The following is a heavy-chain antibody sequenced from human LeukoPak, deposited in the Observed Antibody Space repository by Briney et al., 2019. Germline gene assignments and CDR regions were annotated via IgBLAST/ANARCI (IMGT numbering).Heavy chain of an antibody. V-gene: IGHV4-4*02. CDR2: ISLAGQT. J-gene: IGHJ4*02. Sequence: NASGTLSLTCGVSGGSISGTNWWSWVRQPPGQGLEWIGEISLAGQTNYNPSLNGRATMSLDKSSNQLSLHLTSVTAADTATYFCSRESGPFCPFGYWGQGTLVIVSS. D-gene: IGHD1-26*01. CDR3: SRESGPFCPFGY. CDR1: GGSISGTNW.